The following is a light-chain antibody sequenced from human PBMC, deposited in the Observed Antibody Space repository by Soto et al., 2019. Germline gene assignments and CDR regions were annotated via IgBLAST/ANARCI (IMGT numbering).Light chain of an antibody. Sequence: QSALTQPASVSGSPGQSITISCTGTSSDIGGYNFVSWYQHHPGKAPKLMIYEVNNRPSGVSSRFSGSKSGNTASLTISGLQTEDEADYYCSSCTTSSTLVVFGGGTTLTVL. CDR3: SSCTTSSTLVV. V-gene: IGLV2-14*01. CDR2: EVN. CDR1: SSDIGGYNF. J-gene: IGLJ2*01.